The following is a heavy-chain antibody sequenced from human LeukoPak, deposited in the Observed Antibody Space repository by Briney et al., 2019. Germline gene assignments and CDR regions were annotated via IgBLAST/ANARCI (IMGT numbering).Heavy chain of an antibody. V-gene: IGHV4-59*08. CDR2: IYYSGST. CDR3: ASHSSGYYGAFDI. J-gene: IGHJ3*02. CDR1: GGSISSYY. D-gene: IGHD3-22*01. Sequence: ASETLSLTCTVSGGSISSYYWSWIRQPPGKGLEWIGYIYYSGSTNYNPSLKSRVTISVDTSKNQFSLKLSSVTAADTAVYYCASHSSGYYGAFDIWGQGTMVTVSS.